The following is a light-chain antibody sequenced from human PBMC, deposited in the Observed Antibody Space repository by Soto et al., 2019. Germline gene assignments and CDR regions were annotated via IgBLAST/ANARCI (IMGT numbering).Light chain of an antibody. CDR1: SNDVGGYKY. J-gene: IGLJ1*01. V-gene: IGLV2-14*01. Sequence: QSVLTQPASVSGSPGQSITISCTGTSNDVGGYKYVSWYQQHPGTAPKLMMFEVSNRPSGVSNRFSGSKSGNTASLTISGLQAQEEADYYCSSYSSSNILSYVFGTG. CDR2: EVS. CDR3: SSYSSSNILSYV.